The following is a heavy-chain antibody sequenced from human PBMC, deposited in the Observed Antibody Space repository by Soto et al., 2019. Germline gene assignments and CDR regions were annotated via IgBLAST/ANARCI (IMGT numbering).Heavy chain of an antibody. CDR2: ISTYNGNT. D-gene: IGHD5-12*01. Sequence: ASVKVSCKASGYAFTNYGISWVRQAPGQGLEWMGWISTYNGNTNYAQKVQGRVTMTTDTSTSTVYMELRSLRSDDTALYFCARESGPFDYWGQGTMVTVSS. CDR3: ARESGPFDY. J-gene: IGHJ4*02. CDR1: GYAFTNYG. V-gene: IGHV1-18*01.